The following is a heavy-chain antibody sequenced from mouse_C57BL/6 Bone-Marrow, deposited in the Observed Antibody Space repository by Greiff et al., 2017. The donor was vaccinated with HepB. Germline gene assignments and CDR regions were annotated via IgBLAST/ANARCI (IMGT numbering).Heavy chain of an antibody. CDR2: ISSGSSTI. J-gene: IGHJ3*01. CDR3: ARHEGYWGLRRRGFAY. D-gene: IGHD2-3*01. V-gene: IGHV5-17*03. Sequence: EVMLVESGGGLVKPGGSLKLSCAASGFTFSDYGMHWVRQAPEKGLEWVAYISSGSSTIYYPDSVKGRFTISRDNAKNTLYLQMSSLRSEDTALYYCARHEGYWGLRRRGFAYWGQGTLVTVSA. CDR1: GFTFSDYG.